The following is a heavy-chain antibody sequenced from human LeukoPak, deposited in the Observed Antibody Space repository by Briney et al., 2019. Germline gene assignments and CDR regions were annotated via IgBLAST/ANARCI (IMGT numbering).Heavy chain of an antibody. D-gene: IGHD3-3*01. J-gene: IGHJ3*02. CDR2: SIPNFGTA. CDR3: ASVTIFGVVIQGDAFDI. Sequence: SVKVSCKASGGTFSSYGSSWVRQAPRQGRGWMGGSIPNFGTANYAHKFQGRVTITADESTSTAYMELRSLRSEDTAVYYCASVTIFGVVIQGDAFDIWGQGTMVTVSS. CDR1: GGTFSSYG. V-gene: IGHV1-69*13.